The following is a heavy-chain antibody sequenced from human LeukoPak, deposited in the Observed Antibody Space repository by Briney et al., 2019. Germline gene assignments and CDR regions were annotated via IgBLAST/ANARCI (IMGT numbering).Heavy chain of an antibody. CDR3: ARETIFGFYYYYGMDV. CDR2: MNPNSGNT. J-gene: IGHJ6*02. D-gene: IGHD3-3*01. CDR1: GYTFTSYD. V-gene: IGHV1-8*01. Sequence: ASVKVCCKASGYTFTSYDINWVRQATGQGLEWMGWMNPNSGNTGYAQKFQGRVTMTRNTSISTAYMELSSLRSEDTAVYYCARETIFGFYYYYGMDVWGQGTTVTVSS.